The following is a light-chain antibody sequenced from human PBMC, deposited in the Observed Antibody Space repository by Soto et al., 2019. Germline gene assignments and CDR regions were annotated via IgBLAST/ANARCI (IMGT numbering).Light chain of an antibody. CDR1: QDISSY. Sequence: DIQMTQSPSSLSASVGDRVTITCRASQDISSYLAWYQQKPGKVPMLLIYAASTLQSGVPSRFSGSGSGTDFTITISSLQPEDVATYYCQKYNSAPSLTFGGGTKVEIK. CDR2: AAS. V-gene: IGKV1-27*01. CDR3: QKYNSAPSLT. J-gene: IGKJ4*01.